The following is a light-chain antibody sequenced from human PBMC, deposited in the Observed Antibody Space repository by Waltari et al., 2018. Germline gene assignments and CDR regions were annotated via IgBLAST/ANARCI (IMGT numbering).Light chain of an antibody. CDR1: SSTIGSNS. J-gene: IGLJ3*02. V-gene: IGLV1-47*01. Sequence: QSVLTQPPSASGTTGQRVNISCSGSSSTIGSNSVYWYQQLPGTAPKLLIYRNNERPSGVPDRFSGSKSCTSASLAISGLLSEDGSDYYCAAWDDSLSGYWVFGGGTKLTVL. CDR3: AAWDDSLSGYWV. CDR2: RNN.